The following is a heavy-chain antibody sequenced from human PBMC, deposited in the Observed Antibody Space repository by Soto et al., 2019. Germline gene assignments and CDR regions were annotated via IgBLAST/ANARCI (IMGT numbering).Heavy chain of an antibody. D-gene: IGHD6-13*01. J-gene: IGHJ4*02. V-gene: IGHV3-74*01. CDR2: INSDGSST. Sequence: GGSLRLSCAASGFTLSAYWISWVRQAPGKGLVWVSRINSDGSSTTYADFVKGRFTIARDNVENTLHLQMNSLRAEDTAVYYCVRDPGSSWFRPGHYFDYWGLGTQVTVSS. CDR3: VRDPGSSWFRPGHYFDY. CDR1: GFTLSAYW.